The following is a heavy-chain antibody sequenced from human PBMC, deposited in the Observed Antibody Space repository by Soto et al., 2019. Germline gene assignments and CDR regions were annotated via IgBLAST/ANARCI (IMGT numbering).Heavy chain of an antibody. V-gene: IGHV3-72*01. Sequence: EVQLVESGGGLVQPGGSLRLSCAVSGFTLSDHYMEWVRQAPGKGLEWVGRTKDKPSDYTTDYAASVNGRFTISRDDSKNSVSLQMNSLKTEDTAVYYCVTLQFSRWFYWGQGTLVTVSS. D-gene: IGHD4-4*01. CDR3: VTLQFSRWFY. J-gene: IGHJ4*02. CDR2: TKDKPSDYTT. CDR1: GFTLSDHY.